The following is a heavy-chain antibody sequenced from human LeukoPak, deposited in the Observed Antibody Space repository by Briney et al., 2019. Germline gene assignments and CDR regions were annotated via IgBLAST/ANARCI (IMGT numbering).Heavy chain of an antibody. CDR3: ASGLAGIAVAGTIDY. D-gene: IGHD6-19*01. V-gene: IGHV1-46*01. CDR2: INPSGGST. J-gene: IGHJ4*02. Sequence: GASVKVSCKASGYTFTSYYMHWVRQAPGQGLEWMGIINPSGGSTSYAQKFQGRVTMTRDTSTSTVYMELSSLRSEGTAVYYCASGLAGIAVAGTIDYWGQGTLVTVSS. CDR1: GYTFTSYY.